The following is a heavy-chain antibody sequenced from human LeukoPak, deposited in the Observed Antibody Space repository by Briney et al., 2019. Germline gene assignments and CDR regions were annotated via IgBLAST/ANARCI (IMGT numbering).Heavy chain of an antibody. J-gene: IGHJ4*02. D-gene: IGHD3/OR15-3a*01. V-gene: IGHV3-23*01. Sequence: GGPLRLSCATSGITFSSYPMSWVRQAPGKGLEWVSGISGSGGNTYYADSVKGRITISRDNSKNTVDLQMNSLRAEDTAVYFCALGLLGFWGQGTLVTVSS. CDR1: GITFSSYP. CDR3: ALGLLGF. CDR2: ISGSGGNT.